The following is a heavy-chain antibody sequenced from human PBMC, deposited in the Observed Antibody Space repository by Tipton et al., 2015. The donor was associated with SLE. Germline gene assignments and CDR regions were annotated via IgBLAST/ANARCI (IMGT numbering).Heavy chain of an antibody. CDR2: IYTSGDT. CDR3: ARDTGAELDY. CDR1: GGSISSYY. D-gene: IGHD7-27*01. Sequence: TLSLTCTVSGGSISSYYWGWIRQPAGKGLAWIGRIYTSGDTNYNPSLKTRVTMSVDTSKNQFSLKLSSVTAADTAVYYCARDTGAELDYWGQGTLVTVSS. J-gene: IGHJ4*02. V-gene: IGHV4-4*07.